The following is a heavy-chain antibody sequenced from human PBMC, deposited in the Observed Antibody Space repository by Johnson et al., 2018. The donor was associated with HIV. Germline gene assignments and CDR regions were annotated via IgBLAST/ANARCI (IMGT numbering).Heavy chain of an antibody. Sequence: QVQLVESGGGVVQPGGSLTLSCAASGFTFSTYGMHWVRQAPGKGLEWVAVISYDGSNKYYADSVKGRFTISRDNSKNTLYLQMNSLRAEDTAVYYCATPQEGYSAFDIWGQGTMVTVSS. CDR3: ATPQEGYSAFDI. D-gene: IGHD2-15*01. J-gene: IGHJ3*02. CDR2: ISYDGSNK. CDR1: GFTFSTYG. V-gene: IGHV3-30*03.